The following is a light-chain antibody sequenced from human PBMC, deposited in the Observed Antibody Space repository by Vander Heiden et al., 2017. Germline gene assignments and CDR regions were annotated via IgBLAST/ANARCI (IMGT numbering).Light chain of an antibody. CDR1: QRISYY. CDR3: QQIYTTPLT. J-gene: IGKJ2*01. CDR2: AAS. V-gene: IGKV1-39*01. Sequence: DIWMTQSPSSLPASVGDRGTITCRASQRISYYLNWYQQKPGKPPNLRIYAASNLQSGVPSRFSGSGSGTDFTLTISSLQPEDFAIYHCQQIYTTPLTFGQGTKLDIK.